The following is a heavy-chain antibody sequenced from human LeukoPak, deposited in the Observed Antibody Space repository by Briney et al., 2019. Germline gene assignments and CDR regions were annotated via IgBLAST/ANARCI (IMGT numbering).Heavy chain of an antibody. V-gene: IGHV3-48*04. Sequence: GGSLRLSCAASGFSLTNFDMNWIRQAPGKGLEWVSFFSVRYNVIYYADTVKGRFTISRDNAKNSLYLQMNSLRAEDTAVYYCARDLKGHGAFDIWGQGTMVTVSS. CDR1: GFSLTNFD. CDR3: ARDLKGHGAFDI. CDR2: FSVRYNVI. J-gene: IGHJ3*02.